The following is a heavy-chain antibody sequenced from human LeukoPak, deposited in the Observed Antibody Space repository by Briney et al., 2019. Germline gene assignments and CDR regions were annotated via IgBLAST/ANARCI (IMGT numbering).Heavy chain of an antibody. D-gene: IGHD6-13*01. J-gene: IGHJ4*02. CDR3: ARDPVAAAQRGYFDY. Sequence: PGGSLRLSCAASGFTFSSYAMSWVRQAPGKGLEWVSAISGSGGSTYYADSMKGRFTIPRDNSKNTLYLQMNSLRAEDTAMYYCARDPVAAAQRGYFDYWGQGTLVTVSS. V-gene: IGHV3-23*01. CDR2: ISGSGGST. CDR1: GFTFSSYA.